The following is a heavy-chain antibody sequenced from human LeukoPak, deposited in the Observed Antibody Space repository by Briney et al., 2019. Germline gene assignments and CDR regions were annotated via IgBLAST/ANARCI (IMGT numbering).Heavy chain of an antibody. J-gene: IGHJ6*03. D-gene: IGHD2-2*01. V-gene: IGHV1-18*01. CDR3: ARELGDIVVVPASYYMDV. Sequence: GASVKVSCKASGYTFTSYGISWVRQAPGQGLEWMGWISAYNGNTNYAQKLQGRVTMTTDTSTSTAYMELRSLRSDDTAVYYCARELGDIVVVPASYYMDVWGKGTTVTVSS. CDR1: GYTFTSYG. CDR2: ISAYNGNT.